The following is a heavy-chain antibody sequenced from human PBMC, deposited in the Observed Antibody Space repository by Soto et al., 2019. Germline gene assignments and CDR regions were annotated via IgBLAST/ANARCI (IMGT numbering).Heavy chain of an antibody. D-gene: IGHD1-26*01. J-gene: IGHJ4*01. Sequence: EVQLVESGGGLVQPGGSQRLSCAASGFTFSDHYMDWVRQAPGKGLEWVGRIRNKANSYTTDYAASVKGRFTISRDDSKDSLYLRMNSLNTEYTAIYYCARASGKGAYFDFWGHGTLATVSA. V-gene: IGHV3-72*01. CDR3: ARASGKGAYFDF. CDR2: IRNKANSYTT. CDR1: GFTFSDHY.